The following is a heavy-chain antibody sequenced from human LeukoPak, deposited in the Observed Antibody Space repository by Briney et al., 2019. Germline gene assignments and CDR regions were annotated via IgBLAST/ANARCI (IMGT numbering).Heavy chain of an antibody. V-gene: IGHV4-39*07. D-gene: IGHD3-16*02. Sequence: SETLSLTCTVSGGSINISDYYWGWIRQPPGKGLEWIGSMHYSGSTNYNPSLESRVTISVDTSKNQFSLKLSSVTAADTAVYYCARAPAYDYVWGSYRFEVNFDIWGQGTMVTVSS. CDR2: MHYSGST. J-gene: IGHJ3*02. CDR1: GGSINISDYY. CDR3: ARAPAYDYVWGSYRFEVNFDI.